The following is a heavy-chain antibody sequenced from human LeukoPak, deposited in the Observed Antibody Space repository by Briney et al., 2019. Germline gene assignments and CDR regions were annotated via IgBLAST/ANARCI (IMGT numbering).Heavy chain of an antibody. CDR2: IYYSGST. D-gene: IGHD3-10*01. V-gene: IGHV4-59*01. J-gene: IGHJ5*02. CDR1: GGSISSYY. Sequence: SETLSLTCTVPGGSISSYYWSWIRQPPGKGLEWIGYIYYSGSTNYNPSLKSRVTISVDTSKNQFSLKLSSVTAADTAVYYCARQNARLHYYGSGSSNWFDPWGQGTLVTVSS. CDR3: ARQNARLHYYGSGSSNWFDP.